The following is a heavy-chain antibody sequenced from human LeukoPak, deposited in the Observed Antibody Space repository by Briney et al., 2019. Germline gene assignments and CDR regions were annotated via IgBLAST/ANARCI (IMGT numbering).Heavy chain of an antibody. D-gene: IGHD3-22*01. J-gene: IGHJ4*02. CDR3: ARGMGSGSYSAAYYFDY. V-gene: IGHV1-8*01. CDR2: MNPNSGNT. CDR1: GHTFTSYD. Sequence: ASVKVSCKASGHTFTSYDINWVRQATGQGLEWMGWMNPNSGNTGYAQKFQGRVTMTRNNSISTAYMELRSLRSDDTAVYYCARGMGSGSYSAAYYFDYWGQGTLVTVSS.